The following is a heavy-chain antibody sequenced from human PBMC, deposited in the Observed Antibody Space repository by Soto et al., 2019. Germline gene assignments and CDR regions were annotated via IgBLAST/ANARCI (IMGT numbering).Heavy chain of an antibody. CDR3: STCVVPASRHHDFDF. CDR1: GGYSGALSCH. V-gene: IGHV4-39*01. J-gene: IGHJ4*02. Sequence: VSGGYSGALSCHRSINRKPPGKGLDWIGNIYYSGTTYYNPSLKSRVTISVDTSKNQFSLKLNSVTAADTAVYFFSTCVVPASRHHDFDFCGPGTLGTLSS. D-gene: IGHD2-21*02. CDR2: IYYSGTT.